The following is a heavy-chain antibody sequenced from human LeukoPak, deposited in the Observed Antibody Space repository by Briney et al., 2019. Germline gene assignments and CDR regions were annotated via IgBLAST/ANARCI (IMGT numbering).Heavy chain of an antibody. J-gene: IGHJ3*02. CDR3: AAGDTAMVTLAFDI. Sequence: SVKASCKASGGTFSSYAISSVPQSPGQRGEWMGRIIPILGIANYAQKFQGRVTITADKSTSTAYMELSSLRSEDTAVYYCAAGDTAMVTLAFDIWGQGTMVTVSS. CDR1: GGTFSSYA. D-gene: IGHD5-18*01. CDR2: IIPILGIA. V-gene: IGHV1-69*04.